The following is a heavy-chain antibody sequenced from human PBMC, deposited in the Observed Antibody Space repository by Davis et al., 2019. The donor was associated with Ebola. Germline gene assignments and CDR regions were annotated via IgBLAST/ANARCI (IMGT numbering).Heavy chain of an antibody. J-gene: IGHJ4*02. CDR3: VRLVGQN. V-gene: IGHV3-74*03. CDR1: GFSFSRYW. Sequence: ESLKISCAASGFSFSRYWFHWVRQAPGKGLVWVSGINNDGNIIKYADSVKGRFSISRDNAKNTVYLQMNSLRAEDTAVYYCVRLVGQNWGQGTLVAVSS. CDR2: INNDGNII.